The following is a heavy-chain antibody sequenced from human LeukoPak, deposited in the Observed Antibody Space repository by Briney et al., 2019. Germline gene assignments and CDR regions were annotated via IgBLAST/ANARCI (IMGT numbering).Heavy chain of an antibody. D-gene: IGHD3-16*01. CDR1: GGSISSHY. CDR3: ARDVWGYYYYYMDV. Sequence: SETLSLTCTVSGGSISSHYWSWIRQPPGKGLEWIGYIYYSGSTNYNPSLKSRVTISVDTSKNQFSLKLSSVTAADTAVYYCARDVWGYYYYYMDVWGKGTTVTVS. J-gene: IGHJ6*03. CDR2: IYYSGST. V-gene: IGHV4-59*11.